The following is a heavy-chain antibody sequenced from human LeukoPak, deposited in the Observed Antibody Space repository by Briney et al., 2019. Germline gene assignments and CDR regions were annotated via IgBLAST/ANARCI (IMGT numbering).Heavy chain of an antibody. J-gene: IGHJ4*02. V-gene: IGHV3-23*01. D-gene: IGHD6-19*01. Sequence: PGGSLRLSCAASGFTFSSYAMSWVRQAPGKGLEWVSGISGSGGSTYYADSVKGRFTISRDNSKNTLYLQMNGLRAEDTAVYYCARDSGIAVAGTNYFDYWGQGTLVTVSS. CDR3: ARDSGIAVAGTNYFDY. CDR2: ISGSGGST. CDR1: GFTFSSYA.